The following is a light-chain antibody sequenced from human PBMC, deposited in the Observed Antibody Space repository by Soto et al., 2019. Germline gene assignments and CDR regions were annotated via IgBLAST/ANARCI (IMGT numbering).Light chain of an antibody. J-gene: IGKJ3*01. V-gene: IGKV1-39*01. CDR2: AGS. CDR1: QSISSY. CDR3: QESYTAPLA. Sequence: DIQMTQSPSSLSASVGDRVTITCRASQSISSYLNWYQQKPGQAPKLLIYAGSSLQSGVPARFSGSGSGTDFTLTISRLHPEDFVTHYFQESYTAPLAFGRGTKVDIK.